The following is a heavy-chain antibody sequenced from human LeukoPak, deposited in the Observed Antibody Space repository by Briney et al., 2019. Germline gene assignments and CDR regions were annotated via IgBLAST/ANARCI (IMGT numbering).Heavy chain of an antibody. CDR1: GYTFTSYD. J-gene: IGHJ6*03. CDR3: ARSGSLYDSSPMDV. CDR2: MNPNSGNT. V-gene: IGHV1-8*03. D-gene: IGHD3-22*01. Sequence: ASVKVSFKASGYTFTSYDINWVRQATGQGLEWMGWMNPNSGNTGYAQKFQGRVTITRNTSISTAYMELSSLRSEDTAVYYCARSGSLYDSSPMDVWGKGTTVTVSS.